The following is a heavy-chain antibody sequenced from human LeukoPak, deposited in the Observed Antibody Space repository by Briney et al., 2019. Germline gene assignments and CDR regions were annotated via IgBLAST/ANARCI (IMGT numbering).Heavy chain of an antibody. V-gene: IGHV3-53*01. CDR1: GFTVSSNY. J-gene: IGHJ4*02. D-gene: IGHD3-22*01. Sequence: GGSLRLSCAASGFTVSSNYMSWVRQAPGKGLEWVSVIYSGGSTYYADSVKGRFTISRDNSKNTLYLQMNSLRAEDTAVYYCARGAFDYYDSSGLYYFDYWGQGTLVTVSS. CDR2: IYSGGST. CDR3: ARGAFDYYDSSGLYYFDY.